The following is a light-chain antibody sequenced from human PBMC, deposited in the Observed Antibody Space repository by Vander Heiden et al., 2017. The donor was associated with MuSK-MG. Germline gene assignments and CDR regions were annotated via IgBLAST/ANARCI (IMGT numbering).Light chain of an antibody. CDR1: QSVSSSY. Sequence: DIVLTHSPGTLSLSPGERATLACRASQSVSSSYLAGYQKRPGQATRLLIYGASSRATGIPDRFNGSGSGTDFTLTISRLGPKDFAVYSCQKYGSSPSITFGQGTRLEI. J-gene: IGKJ5*01. CDR2: GAS. V-gene: IGKV3-20*01. CDR3: QKYGSSPSIT.